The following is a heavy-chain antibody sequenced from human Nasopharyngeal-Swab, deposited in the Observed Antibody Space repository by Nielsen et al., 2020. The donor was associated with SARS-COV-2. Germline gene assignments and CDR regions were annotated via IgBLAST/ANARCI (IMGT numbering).Heavy chain of an antibody. Sequence: GESLKISCAASGFTFSSYSMNWVRQAPGKGLEWVSSISSSSSYIYYADSVKGRFTISRDNAKNSLYLQMNSLRAEDTAVYYRARYVDTAMVTGDYWGQGTLVTVSS. CDR1: GFTFSSYS. V-gene: IGHV3-21*01. J-gene: IGHJ4*02. CDR2: ISSSSSYI. D-gene: IGHD5-18*01. CDR3: ARYVDTAMVTGDY.